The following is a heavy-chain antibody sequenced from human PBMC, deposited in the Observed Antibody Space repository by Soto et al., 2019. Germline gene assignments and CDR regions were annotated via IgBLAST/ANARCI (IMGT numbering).Heavy chain of an antibody. CDR3: ASPSTVTTKYYFDY. V-gene: IGHV1-69*13. CDR2: IIPIFGTA. D-gene: IGHD4-17*01. J-gene: IGHJ4*02. CDR1: GGAFSSYA. Sequence: SVKVSCKASGGAFSSYAISWVRQAPGQGLEWMGGIIPIFGTANYAQKFQGRVTITADESTSTAYMELSSLRSEDTAVYYCASPSTVTTKYYFDYWGQGTLVTVSS.